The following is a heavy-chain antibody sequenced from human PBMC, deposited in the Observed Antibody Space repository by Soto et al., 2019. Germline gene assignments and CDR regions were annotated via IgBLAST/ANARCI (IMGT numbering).Heavy chain of an antibody. CDR3: ARTYSSTWFDFYYYMDV. Sequence: QITLKESGPTQVKPSQTLTLTCTFSGFSLNTSGVGVGWIRQPPGKALEWLALIYWDGDKRYSPSLKTRLTRTKDTTQNQVVLQMTNMDPVDTATFYWARTYSSTWFDFYYYMDVWGAGTTVTVSS. CDR1: GFSLNTSGVG. D-gene: IGHD2-2*01. V-gene: IGHV2-5*02. J-gene: IGHJ6*03. CDR2: IYWDGDK.